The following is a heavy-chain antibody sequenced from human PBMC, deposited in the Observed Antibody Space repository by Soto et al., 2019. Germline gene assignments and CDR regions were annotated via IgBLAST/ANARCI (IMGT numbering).Heavy chain of an antibody. V-gene: IGHV3-21*01. J-gene: IGHJ4*02. Sequence: PGGSLRLSCAASGFTFSSYSMNWVRQAPGKGLEWVSSISSSSSYIYYADSVKGRFTISRDNAKNSLYLQMNSLRAEDTAVYYCYTTLLNWNHDRDFDYWGQGTLVTVSS. CDR1: GFTFSSYS. D-gene: IGHD1-1*01. CDR2: ISSSSSYI. CDR3: YTTLLNWNHDRDFDY.